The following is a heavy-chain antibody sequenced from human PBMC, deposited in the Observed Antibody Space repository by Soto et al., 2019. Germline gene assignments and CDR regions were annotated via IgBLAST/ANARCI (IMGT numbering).Heavy chain of an antibody. V-gene: IGHV1-69*13. CDR3: ARDREGLLWIPD. CDR2: IIPIFGTA. J-gene: IGHJ4*02. D-gene: IGHD3-10*01. Sequence: GASVKVSCKASGGTFSSYAISWVRQAPGQGLEWMGGIIPIFGTANYAQKFQGRVTITADESTSTAYMELSSLRSEDTAVYYCARDREGLLWIPDWGQGTLVTVSS. CDR1: GGTFSSYA.